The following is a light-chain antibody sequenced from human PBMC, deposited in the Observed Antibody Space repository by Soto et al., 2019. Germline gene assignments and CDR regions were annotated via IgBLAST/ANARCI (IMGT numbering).Light chain of an antibody. CDR2: GAS. CDR3: QQRSNWPPIT. CDR1: QSVTSNY. V-gene: IGKV3D-20*02. Sequence: EIVLTQSPGTVSLSPGERATLSCRASQSVTSNYLAWYQQKPGQAPRLLIYGASSRATGIPARFSGSGSGTDFTLTISSLEPEDFAVYYCQQRSNWPPITFGQGTRLEIK. J-gene: IGKJ5*01.